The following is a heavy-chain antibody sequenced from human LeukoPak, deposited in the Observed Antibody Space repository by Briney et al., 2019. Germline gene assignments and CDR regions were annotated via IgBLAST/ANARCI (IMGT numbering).Heavy chain of an antibody. V-gene: IGHV3-7*01. D-gene: IGHD3-22*01. CDR1: GFSLSDYW. Sequence: PGGSLRLSGAASGFSLSDYWMTWVRQAPGKGLECVGNIKFDGSEIYYLDSVRGRFSISRDNAKNSLYLQMNSLRVEDTAVYYCTRDLNHDSSGWGQGTLVTVSS. CDR3: TRDLNHDSSG. J-gene: IGHJ4*02. CDR2: IKFDGSEI.